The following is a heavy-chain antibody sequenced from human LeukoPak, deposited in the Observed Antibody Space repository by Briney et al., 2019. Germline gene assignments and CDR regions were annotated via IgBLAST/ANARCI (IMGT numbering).Heavy chain of an antibody. D-gene: IGHD3-16*01. CDR3: ARGRRDSEYVGGLGY. V-gene: IGHV3-21*04. J-gene: IGHJ4*02. CDR1: GFTFSSYS. Sequence: TGGSLRLSCAASGFTFSSYSMNWVRHAPGKGLEWVSSISSTSSYKYYTDSVKGRFTISRDNAQNSLYLQMNSLRAEDTAVYSCARGRRDSEYVGGLGYWGQGILVTVSS. CDR2: ISSTSSYK.